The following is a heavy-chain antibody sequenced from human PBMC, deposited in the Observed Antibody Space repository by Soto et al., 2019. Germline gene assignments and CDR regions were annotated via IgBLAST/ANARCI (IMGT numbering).Heavy chain of an antibody. J-gene: IGHJ3*02. D-gene: IGHD3-22*01. Sequence: SETLSLTCTVSGGSISSSSYYWGWIRQPPGKGLEWIGSIYYSGSTYYNPSLKSRVTISVDTSKNQFSLKRSSVTAADTAVYYCARLQRIVVVITTGASAFDIWGQGTMVTVSS. CDR2: IYYSGST. CDR1: GGSISSSSYY. CDR3: ARLQRIVVVITTGASAFDI. V-gene: IGHV4-39*01.